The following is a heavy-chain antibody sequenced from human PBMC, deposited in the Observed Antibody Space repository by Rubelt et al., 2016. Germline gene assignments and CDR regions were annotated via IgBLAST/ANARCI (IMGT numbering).Heavy chain of an antibody. CDR1: GGSISSSSYY. CDR3: SRGSPQNLGELSLYEDY. D-gene: IGHD3-16*02. CDR2: SYYSGST. V-gene: IGHV4-39*02. Sequence: QLQLQESGPGLVKPSETLSLTCTVSGGSISSSSYYWGWIRQPPGKGLEWIGSSYYSGSTYYNPALKGGVTLCVATSKNHVSRKQGCGTAAEKAVDYWSRGSPQNLGELSLYEDYWGQGTLVTVSS. J-gene: IGHJ4*02.